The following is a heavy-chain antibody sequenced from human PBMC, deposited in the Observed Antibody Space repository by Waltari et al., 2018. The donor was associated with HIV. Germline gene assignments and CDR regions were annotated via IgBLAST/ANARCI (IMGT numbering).Heavy chain of an antibody. V-gene: IGHV1-18*01. Sequence: QVQLVPSGAEVKKPGAAVKVSCKASDNTFTRYGISCVRQASGQGLEWMGWISAYNGNTNDAQKLQGRVSMTTETSTSTAYMELRSLRSDDTAVYYCARLTHYYDTSGPDYYYYGMDVWGQGTTVTVSS. D-gene: IGHD3-22*01. CDR3: ARLTHYYDTSGPDYYYYGMDV. CDR2: ISAYNGNT. CDR1: DNTFTRYG. J-gene: IGHJ6*02.